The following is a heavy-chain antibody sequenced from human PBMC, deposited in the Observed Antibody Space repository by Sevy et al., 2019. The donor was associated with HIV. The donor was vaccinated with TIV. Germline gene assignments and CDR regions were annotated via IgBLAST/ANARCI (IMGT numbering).Heavy chain of an antibody. D-gene: IGHD2-21*01. J-gene: IGHJ6*02. CDR2: ISSSSSTI. Sequence: GGSLRLSCAASGFTFSRYAMHWVRQAPGKGLEWVSYISSSSSTIYYADSVKGRFTISRDNAKNSLYLQMNSLRDEDTAVYYCARDKGDRYYYYGMDVWGQGTTVTVSS. CDR1: GFTFSRYA. CDR3: ARDKGDRYYYYGMDV. V-gene: IGHV3-48*02.